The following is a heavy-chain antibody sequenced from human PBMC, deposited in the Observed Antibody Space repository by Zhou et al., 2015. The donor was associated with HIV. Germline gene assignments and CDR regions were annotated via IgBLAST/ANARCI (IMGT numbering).Heavy chain of an antibody. V-gene: IGHV3-9*01. CDR3: ARDSSGYSYYYYFYMDV. CDR2: ISTDGSST. D-gene: IGHD3-22*01. CDR1: GFTFDDYA. J-gene: IGHJ6*03. Sequence: EVQLVESGGGLVQPGRSLRLSCAVSGFTFDDYAMHWVRQPPGKGLEWVSRISTDGSSTMYADSVKGRFTISRDNAKKSLFLQMNSLRAEDTAIYYCARDSSGYSYYYYFYMDVWGKGTTVTVSS.